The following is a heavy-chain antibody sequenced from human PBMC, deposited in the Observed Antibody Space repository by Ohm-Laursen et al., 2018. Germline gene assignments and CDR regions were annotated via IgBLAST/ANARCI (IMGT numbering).Heavy chain of an antibody. CDR1: GFSLSNARMG. D-gene: IGHD5-24*01. V-gene: IGHV2-26*01. Sequence: TQTLTLTGTVSGFSLSNARMGVSWIRQPPGKALEWLVHIFSNDEKSYSSTLKSRLTISKDTSKSQVVLTMTNMEPVDTATYYCARSRDGDAFDIWGQGTMVTVSS. CDR3: ARSRDGDAFDI. CDR2: IFSNDEK. J-gene: IGHJ3*02.